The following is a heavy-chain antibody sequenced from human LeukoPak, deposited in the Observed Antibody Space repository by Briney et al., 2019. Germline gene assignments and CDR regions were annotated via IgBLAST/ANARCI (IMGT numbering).Heavy chain of an antibody. CDR2: ISYDGSNK. CDR1: GFTFSSYA. CDR3: ARGIAVAGRGDY. D-gene: IGHD6-19*01. Sequence: PGRSLRLSCAASGFTFSSYAMHWVRQAPGKGLEWVAVISYDGSNKYYADSVKGRFTISRDNSKNTLYLQMNSLRAEDMAVYYCARGIAVAGRGDYWGQGTLVTVSS. J-gene: IGHJ4*02. V-gene: IGHV3-30-3*01.